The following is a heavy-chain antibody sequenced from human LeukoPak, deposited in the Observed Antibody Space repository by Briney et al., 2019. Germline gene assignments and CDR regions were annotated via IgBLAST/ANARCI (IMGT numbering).Heavy chain of an antibody. CDR3: ARVWGAVAGTLDY. CDR1: GFTVSSNY. Sequence: GGSLRLSCAASGFTVSSNYMSWVRQAPGKGLERVSVIYSGGSTYYADSVKGRFTISRDNSKNTLYLQMNSLRAEDTAVYYCARVWGAVAGTLDYWGQGTLVTVSS. V-gene: IGHV3-66*02. J-gene: IGHJ4*02. D-gene: IGHD6-19*01. CDR2: IYSGGST.